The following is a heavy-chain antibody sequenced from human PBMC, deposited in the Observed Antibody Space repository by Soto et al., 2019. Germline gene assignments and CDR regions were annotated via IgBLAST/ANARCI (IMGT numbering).Heavy chain of an antibody. CDR3: AKDLVLMVYASERYYYYGMDV. J-gene: IGHJ6*02. Sequence: QVQLVESGGGVVQPGRSLRLSCAASGFTFSSYGMHWVRQAPGKGLEWVAVISYDGSNKYYADSVKGRFTISRDNSKKTLYQQMNSLRAEDTAVYYCAKDLVLMVYASERYYYYGMDVWGQDTTVTVSS. D-gene: IGHD2-8*01. CDR1: GFTFSSYG. V-gene: IGHV3-30*18. CDR2: ISYDGSNK.